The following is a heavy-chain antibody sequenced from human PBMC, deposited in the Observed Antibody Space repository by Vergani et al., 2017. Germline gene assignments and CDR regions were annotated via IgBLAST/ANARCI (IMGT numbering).Heavy chain of an antibody. Sequence: QVQLVESGGGVVQPGRSLRLSFAASGFTFSSYGMHWVRQAPGKGLEWVAVISYDGSNKYYADSVKGRFTISRDNSKNTLYLQMNSLRAEDTAVYYCANGANTIQWSGVYWGQGTLVTVSS. CDR3: ANGANTIQWSGVY. D-gene: IGHD3-10*01. CDR2: ISYDGSNK. J-gene: IGHJ4*02. V-gene: IGHV3-30*18. CDR1: GFTFSSYG.